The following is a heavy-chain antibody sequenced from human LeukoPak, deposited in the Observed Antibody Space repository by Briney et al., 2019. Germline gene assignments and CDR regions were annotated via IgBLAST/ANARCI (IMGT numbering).Heavy chain of an antibody. D-gene: IGHD3-22*01. Sequence: QSGGSLRLSCAASGFTVSSNYMTWVRQAPEKGLEWLSVIYSDGSTYYADSVKGRFTISRDNSKNTLYLQMNSLRAEDTAVYYCARIPIVLITSGGYWGQGTLVTVSS. CDR3: ARIPIVLITSGGY. CDR1: GFTVSSNY. CDR2: IYSDGST. V-gene: IGHV3-53*01. J-gene: IGHJ4*02.